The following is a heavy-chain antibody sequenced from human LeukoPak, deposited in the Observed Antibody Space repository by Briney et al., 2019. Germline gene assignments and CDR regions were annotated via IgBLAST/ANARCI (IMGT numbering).Heavy chain of an antibody. V-gene: IGHV4-4*07. J-gene: IGHJ6*03. D-gene: IGHD3-10*01. Sequence: SETLSLTCTVSGGSISSYYWSWIRQPAGKGLEWIGRIYTSGSTNYNPSLKSRGTMSVDTSKNQFSLKLSSVTAADTAVYYCARHHYYGSGSYYKATYYYYYMDVWGKGTTVTISS. CDR3: ARHHYYGSGSYYKATYYYYYMDV. CDR1: GGSISSYY. CDR2: IYTSGST.